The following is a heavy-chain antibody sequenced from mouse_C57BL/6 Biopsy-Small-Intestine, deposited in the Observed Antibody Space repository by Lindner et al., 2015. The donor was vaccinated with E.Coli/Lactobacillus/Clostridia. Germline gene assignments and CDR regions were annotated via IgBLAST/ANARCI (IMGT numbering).Heavy chain of an antibody. V-gene: IGHV1-82*01. D-gene: IGHD4-1*01. CDR2: IYPGDGDT. CDR3: ARGGWDGFDY. Sequence: VQLQESGPELVKPGASVKISCKASGYAFSSSWMNWVKQRPGKGLEWIGRIYPGDGDTNYNGKFKGKATLTADKSSSTAYMQLSSLTSEDSAVYFCARGGWDGFDYWGPRHHSHSLL. J-gene: IGHJ2*01. CDR1: GYAFSSSW.